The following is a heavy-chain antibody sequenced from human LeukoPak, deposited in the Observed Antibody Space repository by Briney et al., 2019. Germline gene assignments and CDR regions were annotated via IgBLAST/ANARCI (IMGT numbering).Heavy chain of an antibody. V-gene: IGHV7-4-1*02. D-gene: IGHD3-22*01. Sequence: ASVKVSCKASGYTFTSYAMNWVRQAPGQGLEWMGWINTNTGNPTYAQGFTGRFVFSLDTSVSTAYLLISSLKAEDTAVYYCARTRDSSGYYQGAIDYWGQGTLVTVSS. CDR3: ARTRDSSGYYQGAIDY. J-gene: IGHJ4*02. CDR1: GYTFTSYA. CDR2: INTNTGNP.